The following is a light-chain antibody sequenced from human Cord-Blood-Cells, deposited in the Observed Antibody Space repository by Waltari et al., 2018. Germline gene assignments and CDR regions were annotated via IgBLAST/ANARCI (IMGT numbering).Light chain of an antibody. CDR2: EGS. Sequence: QSALTQPASVSGSPGQSITTSCTGTSSDVGSYSPVSWYQQHPGKAPKLMIYEGSKRPSGVSNRFSGSKSGNTASLTISGLQAEDEADYYCCSYAGSSTFVVFGGGTKLTVL. V-gene: IGLV2-23*03. CDR3: CSYAGSSTFVV. J-gene: IGLJ2*01. CDR1: SSDVGSYSP.